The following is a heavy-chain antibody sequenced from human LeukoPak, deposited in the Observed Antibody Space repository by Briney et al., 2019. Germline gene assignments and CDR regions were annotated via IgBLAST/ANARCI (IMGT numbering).Heavy chain of an antibody. J-gene: IGHJ5*02. CDR1: GASIRSDTYY. V-gene: IGHV4-39*07. CDR3: ARAPTGTGGWNWFDP. Sequence: SETQSLTCTVSGASIRSDTYYWAWIRQPPGEGLEWIGSLWSGTTTYYNPSLTSRVTMSVDTSKNQFSLKLSSVTAADTAVYYCARAPTGTGGWNWFDPWGQGTLVTVSS. CDR2: LWSGTTT. D-gene: IGHD1-1*01.